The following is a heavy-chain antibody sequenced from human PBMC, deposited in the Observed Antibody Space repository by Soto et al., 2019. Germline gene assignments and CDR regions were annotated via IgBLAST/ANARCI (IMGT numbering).Heavy chain of an antibody. CDR3: AKAILARQYCSGGICDDDY. J-gene: IGHJ4*02. CDR2: ISGSGGST. Sequence: EVQLLESGGGLVQPGGSLGLSCAASGFTFSSYAMSWVRQAPAKGLEWVSAISGSGGSTYYADSVKDRFTISTDASKNRPYRQMNGLRAESMALYYSAKAILARQYCSGGICDDDYWGQGTVVTVSS. CDR1: GFTFSSYA. D-gene: IGHD2-15*01. V-gene: IGHV3-23*01.